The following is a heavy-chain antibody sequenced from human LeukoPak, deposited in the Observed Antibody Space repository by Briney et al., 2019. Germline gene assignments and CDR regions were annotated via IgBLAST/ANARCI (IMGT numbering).Heavy chain of an antibody. J-gene: IGHJ4*02. Sequence: GGSLRLSCAASEFNVSNYWMHWIRQAPGTGPMWVSRINGDGSDTKYADSVKGRLTISRDNAKNTLYLHMNSLRAEDTAVYYCAKDLKAVAGVENHDYWGQGTLVTVSS. V-gene: IGHV3-74*03. CDR2: INGDGSDT. CDR3: AKDLKAVAGVENHDY. D-gene: IGHD6-19*01. CDR1: EFNVSNYW.